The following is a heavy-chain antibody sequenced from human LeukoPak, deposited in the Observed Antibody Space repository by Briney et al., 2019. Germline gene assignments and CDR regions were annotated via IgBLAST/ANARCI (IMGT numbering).Heavy chain of an antibody. J-gene: IGHJ5*02. CDR1: GFTVSTNY. D-gene: IGHD3-10*01. Sequence: GGSLRLSCAASGFTVSTNYMSWVRQAPGKGLEWVSVIYSDGRTYYADSVKGRFTISRDSSKNTLYLQMNSLRAEDTAVYYCAKLSGSSGSPSNWFDAWGQGTLVTVSS. V-gene: IGHV3-53*01. CDR2: IYSDGRT. CDR3: AKLSGSSGSPSNWFDA.